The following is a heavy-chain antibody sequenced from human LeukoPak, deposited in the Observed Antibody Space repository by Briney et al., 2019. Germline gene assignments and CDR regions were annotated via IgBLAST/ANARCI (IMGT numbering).Heavy chain of an antibody. CDR2: IKQDGSEK. Sequence: GGSLRLSCAASGFTFSSYWMSWVRQAPGKGLEWVAYIKQDGSEKYYVDSVKGRFTISRDNAKNSLYLQMNSLRAEDTAVYYCARVPTSGSYYKLDYWGQGTLVTVSS. V-gene: IGHV3-7*01. CDR1: GFTFSSYW. D-gene: IGHD3-10*01. J-gene: IGHJ4*02. CDR3: ARVPTSGSYYKLDY.